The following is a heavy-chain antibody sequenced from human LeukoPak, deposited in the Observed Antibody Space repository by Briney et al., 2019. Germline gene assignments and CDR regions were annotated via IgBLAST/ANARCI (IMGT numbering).Heavy chain of an antibody. J-gene: IGHJ4*02. CDR1: GFTVNNNY. CDR2: IDSDGNT. D-gene: IGHD3-3*01. V-gene: IGHV3-53*01. CDR3: ARGLHDLWRGHMGY. Sequence: PGGSLRLSCAASGFTVNNNYMTWVRQAPGKGLDWVSVIDSDGNTYYADSVMGRFSISRDNSKNMVFLQPNSLRAEDTAVYYCARGLHDLWRGHMGYWGQGTLVTVSS.